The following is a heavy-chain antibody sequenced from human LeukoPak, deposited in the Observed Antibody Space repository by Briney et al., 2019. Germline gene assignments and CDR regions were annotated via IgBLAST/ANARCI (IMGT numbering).Heavy chain of an antibody. Sequence: ASVNVSCKASGYSFSGYAINWVRQAPGQGLEWMGWFSTYNGNTYYAQKFQGRVTMATDTSTSQVYMELRSLRSDDTAVYYCARGGRYGGNTGLDYWGQGTLVPVSS. CDR3: ARGGRYGGNTGLDY. J-gene: IGHJ4*02. CDR2: FSTYNGNT. V-gene: IGHV1-18*01. D-gene: IGHD4-23*01. CDR1: GYSFSGYA.